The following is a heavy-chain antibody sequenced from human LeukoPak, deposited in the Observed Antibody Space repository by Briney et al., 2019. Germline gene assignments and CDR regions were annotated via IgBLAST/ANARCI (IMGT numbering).Heavy chain of an antibody. CDR3: ARDETSSSDNAFDI. Sequence: ASVTVSCKTSGYTFTAYHVHWVRQAPGQGLEWMGWMNPKNGDTNYAQRFQGRVTMTGDTSINTAYLELTRLTSDDTAVYYCARDETSSSDNAFDIWGQGTMVTVSS. CDR1: GYTFTAYH. CDR2: MNPKNGDT. V-gene: IGHV1-2*02. D-gene: IGHD6-6*01. J-gene: IGHJ3*02.